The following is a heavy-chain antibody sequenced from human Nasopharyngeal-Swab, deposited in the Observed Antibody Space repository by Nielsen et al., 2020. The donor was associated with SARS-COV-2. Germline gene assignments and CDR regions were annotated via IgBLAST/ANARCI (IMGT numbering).Heavy chain of an antibody. J-gene: IGHJ6*02. CDR1: GFTFSSYW. Sequence: GESLKISCAASGFTFSSYWMSWVRQAPGKGLEWVANIKQDGSEKYYVDSVKGRFTISRDNAKNSLYLQMNSLRAEDTAVYYCARDYGDYGNYYYGMDVWGQGTKVTGSS. CDR2: IKQDGSEK. D-gene: IGHD4-17*01. V-gene: IGHV3-7*01. CDR3: ARDYGDYGNYYYGMDV.